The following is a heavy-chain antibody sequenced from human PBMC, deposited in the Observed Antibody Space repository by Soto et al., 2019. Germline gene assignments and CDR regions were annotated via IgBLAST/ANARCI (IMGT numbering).Heavy chain of an antibody. D-gene: IGHD6-13*01. Sequence: QVQLVESGGGVVQPGRSLRLSCSTSGLTFTRHAMHWVRQVPGKGLEWVAAISDDGSKKHYVDSVKGRFSISRDKSRNTVYLQMNSLRVEDTAVYFCAGERETSSWFLSGFEDWGQGTLVTVSS. CDR1: GLTFTRHA. V-gene: IGHV3-30-3*01. CDR2: ISDDGSKK. J-gene: IGHJ4*02. CDR3: AGERETSSWFLSGFED.